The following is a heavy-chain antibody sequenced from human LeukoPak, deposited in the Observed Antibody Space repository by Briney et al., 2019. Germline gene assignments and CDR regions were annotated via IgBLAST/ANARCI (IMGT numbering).Heavy chain of an antibody. CDR2: ISWNSGSI. CDR3: AKDRDYYDSSGHFDY. J-gene: IGHJ4*02. CDR1: GFTFDDYA. Sequence: GGSLRLSCAASGFTFDDYAMHWVRQAPGKGLEWVSGISWNSGSIGYADSVKGRFTISRDNAKNTLYLQMNSLRAEDTAVYYCAKDRDYYDSSGHFDYWGQGTLVTVSS. V-gene: IGHV3-9*01. D-gene: IGHD3-22*01.